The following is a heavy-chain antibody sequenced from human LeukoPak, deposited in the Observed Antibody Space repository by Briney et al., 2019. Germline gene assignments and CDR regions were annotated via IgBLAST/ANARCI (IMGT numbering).Heavy chain of an antibody. CDR3: ARGREYYYDSSGYYWFDP. D-gene: IGHD3-22*01. J-gene: IGHJ5*02. CDR1: GFTFSSYW. V-gene: IGHV3-7*01. Sequence: PGGSLRLSCAASGFTFSSYWMSWVRQAPGKGLEWVANIKQDGSEKYYVDSVKGRFTTSRDNAKNSLYLPMNSLRAEDTAVYYCARGREYYYDSSGYYWFDPWGQGTLVTVSS. CDR2: IKQDGSEK.